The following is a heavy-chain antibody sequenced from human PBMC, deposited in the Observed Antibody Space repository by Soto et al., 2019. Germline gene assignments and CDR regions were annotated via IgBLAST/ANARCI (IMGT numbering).Heavy chain of an antibody. CDR1: GYSISSSNW. Sequence: QVQLQESGPGLVKHSDTLCLTCAVSGYSISSSNWWCWIRQPPGKGLEWIGYIYYSGTTYYNPSLKSRVTMSVDTSKNQFSLKLTSVTAVDTAVYYCARREIQGPIDYWGQGTLVTVSS. V-gene: IGHV4-28*01. CDR3: ARREIQGPIDY. CDR2: IYYSGTT. J-gene: IGHJ4*02. D-gene: IGHD1-26*01.